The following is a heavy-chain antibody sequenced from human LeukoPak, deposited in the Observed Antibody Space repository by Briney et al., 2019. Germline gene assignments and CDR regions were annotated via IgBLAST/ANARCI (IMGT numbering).Heavy chain of an antibody. CDR1: GYTFTSFD. CDR2: SNPNSGNT. D-gene: IGHD3-9*01. V-gene: IGHV1-8*01. J-gene: IGHJ4*02. CDR3: GRDHRMFYYILTGYYEFDF. Sequence: ASVKVSCKASGYTFTSFDINWVRQATGQGLELMGWSNPNSGNTGYAQKFQGRVTMTRNTSISTAYMELSSLRSYDTAVYYCGRDHRMFYYILTGYYEFDFWGQGTLVTVSS.